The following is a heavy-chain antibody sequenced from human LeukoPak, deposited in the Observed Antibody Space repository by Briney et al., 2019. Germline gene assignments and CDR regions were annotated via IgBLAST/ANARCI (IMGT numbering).Heavy chain of an antibody. J-gene: IGHJ6*02. Sequence: ASVKVPCKASGYTFTSSAIHWVRQAPGHRLEWLGWSHAGNGDTKYSPEFQGRFTITSDTSASTAYMELSSLRSEDMALYYCARGAYYGMDVWGQGTTVTVSS. CDR2: SHAGNGDT. V-gene: IGHV1-3*02. CDR3: ARGAYYGMDV. CDR1: GYTFTSSA.